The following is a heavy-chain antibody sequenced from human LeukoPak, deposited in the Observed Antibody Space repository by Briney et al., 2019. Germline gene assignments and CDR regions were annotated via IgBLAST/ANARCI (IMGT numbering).Heavy chain of an antibody. V-gene: IGHV3-66*01. CDR3: TYGDYPLTY. J-gene: IGHJ4*02. CDR1: GLSVSGNY. CDR2: IYSDGKT. D-gene: IGHD4-17*01. Sequence: GGSLRLSYTASGLSVSGNYWHWVRQAPGKALEWVSIIYSDGKTLYTKSVKGRFTFSRDKSKNTFYLQMNSLRAEDTAVYFCTYGDYPLTYWGQGTLVTVSS.